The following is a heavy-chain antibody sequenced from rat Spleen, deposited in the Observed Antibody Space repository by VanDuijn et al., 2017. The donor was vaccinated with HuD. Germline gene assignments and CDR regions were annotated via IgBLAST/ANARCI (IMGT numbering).Heavy chain of an antibody. CDR2: ISYDGSST. CDR1: GFTFSDYY. Sequence: EVQLVESDGGLVQPGRSLKLSCAASGFTFSDYYMAWVRQAPTKGLEWFATISYDGSSTYYRDSVKGRFTISRDNAKSTLYLQMDSLRSEDTATYYCARQANYFDYWGQGVMVTVSS. CDR3: ARQANYFDY. J-gene: IGHJ2*01. V-gene: IGHV5-29*01.